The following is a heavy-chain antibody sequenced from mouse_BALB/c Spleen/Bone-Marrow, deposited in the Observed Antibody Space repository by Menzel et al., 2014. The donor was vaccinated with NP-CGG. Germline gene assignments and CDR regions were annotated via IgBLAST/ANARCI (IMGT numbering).Heavy chain of an antibody. Sequence: VHLVESGSVLVRPGASVKLSCKASGYTFTSSWMHWAKQRPGQGLEWIGEIHPNSGNTNYNEKFKGKATLTVDTSPSTAYVDLSSLTSEDSAVYYCAREKIYGNYLWYFDVWGAGTTVTVSS. J-gene: IGHJ1*01. CDR1: GYTFTSSW. CDR2: IHPNSGNT. V-gene: IGHV1S130*01. CDR3: AREKIYGNYLWYFDV. D-gene: IGHD2-1*01.